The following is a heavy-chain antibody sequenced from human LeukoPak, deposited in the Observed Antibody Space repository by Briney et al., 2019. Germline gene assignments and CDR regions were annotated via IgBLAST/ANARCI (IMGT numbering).Heavy chain of an antibody. CDR3: ARDGRSVEMAPGWFDA. CDR1: GFTFSSYS. Sequence: SGGSLRLSCAASGFTFSSYSMNWVRQPPGKGLEWVSSICSTSIYIHYVDSVKGRITISRDNAKNSLYPQMNSLRAEDTAVYYCARDGRSVEMAPGWFDAWGQGTLVTVSS. V-gene: IGHV3-21*01. D-gene: IGHD5-24*01. J-gene: IGHJ5*02. CDR2: ICSTSIYI.